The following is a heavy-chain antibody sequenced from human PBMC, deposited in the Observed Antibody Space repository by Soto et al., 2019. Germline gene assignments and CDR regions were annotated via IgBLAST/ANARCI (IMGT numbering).Heavy chain of an antibody. CDR1: GFTFNSYV. Sequence: GGSLRLSCAASGFTFNSYVMTWVRQAPGEGLEWVSSISRSGRGSAYYADSVKGRFTISRDNSENTLFLQMNNLRDEDTALYYCTRARISMIAYYWGPGTLVTVSS. CDR2: ISRSGRGSA. V-gene: IGHV3-23*01. D-gene: IGHD3-16*01. CDR3: TRARISMIAYY. J-gene: IGHJ4*02.